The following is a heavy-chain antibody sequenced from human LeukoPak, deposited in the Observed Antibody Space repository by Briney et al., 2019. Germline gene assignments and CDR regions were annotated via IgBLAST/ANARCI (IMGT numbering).Heavy chain of an antibody. Sequence: GGSLRLSCAASGFTFSSYAMSWVRQAPGKGLEWVSAISGSGGSAYYADSVKGRFTISRDNSKNTLYLQMNSLRAEDTAVYYCAKEGVYDFWSGYYTGMGYWGQGTLVTVSS. CDR2: ISGSGGSA. J-gene: IGHJ4*02. V-gene: IGHV3-23*01. CDR3: AKEGVYDFWSGYYTGMGY. CDR1: GFTFSSYA. D-gene: IGHD3-3*01.